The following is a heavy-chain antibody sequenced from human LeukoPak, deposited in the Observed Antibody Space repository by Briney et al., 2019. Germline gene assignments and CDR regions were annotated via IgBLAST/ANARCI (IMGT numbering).Heavy chain of an antibody. V-gene: IGHV3-30*18. CDR2: ISYDGSNK. Sequence: PGGSLRLSCAASGFAFSNFDMHWVRQAPGKGLEWVAVISYDGSNKYYADSVKGRFTISRDNSKNTLYLQMNSLRAEDTAVYYCAKEVQVERRKDGFDIWGQGTMVTVSS. CDR1: GFAFSNFD. CDR3: AKEVQVERRKDGFDI. J-gene: IGHJ3*02. D-gene: IGHD1-1*01.